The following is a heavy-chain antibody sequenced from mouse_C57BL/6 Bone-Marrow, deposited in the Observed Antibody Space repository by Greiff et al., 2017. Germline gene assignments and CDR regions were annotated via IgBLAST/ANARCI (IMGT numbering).Heavy chain of an antibody. CDR2: ISSGGSYT. V-gene: IGHV5-6*01. J-gene: IGHJ2*01. CDR3: ARLRFDY. D-gene: IGHD1-1*01. CDR1: GFTFSSYG. Sequence: EVMLVESGGDLVKPGGSLKLSCAASGFTFSSYGMSWVRQTPDKRLEWVATISSGGSYTYYPDSVKGRFTISRDNAKNTLYLQVSSLKSEDTAMYYCARLRFDYWGQGTTLTVSS.